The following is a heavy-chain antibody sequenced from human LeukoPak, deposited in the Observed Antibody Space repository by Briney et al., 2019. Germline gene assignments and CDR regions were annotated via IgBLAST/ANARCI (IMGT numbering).Heavy chain of an antibody. CDR2: ISWDGGST. V-gene: IGHV3-43D*03. Sequence: GGSLRLSCAASGFSFGDYAMHWVRQAPGKGLEWVSLISWDGGSTYYADSVKGRFTISRDNSKNSLYLQMNSLRAEDTALYYCAIVGAALDYWGQGTLVTVSS. D-gene: IGHD1-26*01. CDR3: AIVGAALDY. CDR1: GFSFGDYA. J-gene: IGHJ4*02.